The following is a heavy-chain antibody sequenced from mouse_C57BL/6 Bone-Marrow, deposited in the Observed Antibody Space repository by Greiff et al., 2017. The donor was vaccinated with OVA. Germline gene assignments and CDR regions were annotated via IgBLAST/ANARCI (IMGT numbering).Heavy chain of an antibody. CDR1: GYTFTSYD. D-gene: IGHD1-1*01. CDR3: ARSGYYYGSSLAWFAY. J-gene: IGHJ3*01. Sequence: VQLQQSGPELVKPGASVKLSCKASGYTFTSYDINWVKQRPGQGLEWIGWIYPRDGSTKYNEKFKGKATLTVDTSSSTAYMELHSLTSEDSAVYFCARSGYYYGSSLAWFAYWGQGTLVTVSA. CDR2: IYPRDGST. V-gene: IGHV1-85*01.